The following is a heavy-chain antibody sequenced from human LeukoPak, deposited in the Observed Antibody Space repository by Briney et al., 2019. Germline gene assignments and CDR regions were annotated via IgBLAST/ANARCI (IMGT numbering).Heavy chain of an antibody. CDR3: ARVDPAARPGDP. J-gene: IGHJ5*02. CDR1: GDSTASGYY. CDR2: IYQSRTP. V-gene: IGHV4-38-2*02. Sequence: PSETLSLTCTVSGDSTASGYYGGGSRPARGKGQECIGSIYQSRTPYYNPSLKSRVTISVDTSKNQFSLKLSSVTAADTAVYYCARVDPAARPGDPWGQGTLVTVSS. D-gene: IGHD6-6*01.